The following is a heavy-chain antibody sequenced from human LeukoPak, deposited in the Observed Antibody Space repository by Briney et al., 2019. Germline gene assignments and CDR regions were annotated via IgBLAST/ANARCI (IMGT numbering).Heavy chain of an antibody. CDR1: GFTFSSYG. D-gene: IGHD3-3*01. CDR2: ISYDGSNE. V-gene: IGHV3-30*03. CDR3: GGPNPLLERPSAMDV. Sequence: GGSLRLSCAAPGFTFSSYGMHWVRQAPGKGLEWVAVISYDGSNEYYADSVKGRFTISRDKAKNSLYLQMNSLRAEDTAVYYCGGPNPLLERPSAMDVWGQGTTVTVSS. J-gene: IGHJ6*02.